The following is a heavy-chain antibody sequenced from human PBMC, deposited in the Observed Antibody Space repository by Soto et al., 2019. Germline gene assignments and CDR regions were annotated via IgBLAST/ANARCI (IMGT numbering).Heavy chain of an antibody. Sequence: SETLSLTCTVSYGSISTYYWSWLRQPAGKGLEWVGLIYPNGSPSYSPSLKRRLTMSVDRSKTQLSLRLSAVTAADTAVYYCARDRTVDYVDYYFDYWGQGTLVTVSS. CDR3: ARDRTVDYVDYYFDY. D-gene: IGHD3-10*02. J-gene: IGHJ4*02. CDR2: IYPNGSP. CDR1: YGSISTYY. V-gene: IGHV4-4*07.